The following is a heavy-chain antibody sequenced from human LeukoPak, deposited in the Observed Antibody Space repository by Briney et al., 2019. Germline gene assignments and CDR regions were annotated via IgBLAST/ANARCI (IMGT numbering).Heavy chain of an antibody. V-gene: IGHV1-69*13. CDR1: GYTLTSYF. Sequence: ASVKVSRMASGYTLTSYFIHWVRQAPGQGLEWMGGIIPIFGTANYAQKFQGRVTITADESTSTAYMELSSLRPEDTAVYYCAREEITAGPTVTAFDIWGQGTMVTVSS. D-gene: IGHD1-1*01. J-gene: IGHJ3*02. CDR3: AREEITAGPTVTAFDI. CDR2: IIPIFGTA.